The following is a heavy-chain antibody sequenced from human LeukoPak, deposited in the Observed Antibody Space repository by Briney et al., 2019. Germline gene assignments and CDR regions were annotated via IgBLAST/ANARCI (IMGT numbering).Heavy chain of an antibody. CDR1: GFTFSSYA. CDR2: ISGSGAST. Sequence: GGSLRLSCAASGFTFSSYAMSWVRQAPGKGLEWVSVISGSGASTYYADSVKGRFTISRDNSKNTLNLQMNNLRDEDTAVYYCARDGWLPSPVPQYSQDWGQGTLVTVSS. D-gene: IGHD6-19*01. J-gene: IGHJ1*01. V-gene: IGHV3-23*01. CDR3: ARDGWLPSPVPQYSQD.